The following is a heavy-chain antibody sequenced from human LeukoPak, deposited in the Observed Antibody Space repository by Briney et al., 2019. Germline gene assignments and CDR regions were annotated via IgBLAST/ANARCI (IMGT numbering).Heavy chain of an antibody. J-gene: IGHJ3*02. CDR3: ARVAMIVVVGAFDI. Sequence: GASVKVSCKASGYTFTGYYMHWVRQAPGQGLEWMGWINPNSGGTNYAQKFQGRVTMTRDTSISTAYMELSRLRSDDTAVYYCARVAMIVVVGAFDIWGQGTMVTVSS. CDR2: INPNSGGT. CDR1: GYTFTGYY. D-gene: IGHD3-22*01. V-gene: IGHV1-2*02.